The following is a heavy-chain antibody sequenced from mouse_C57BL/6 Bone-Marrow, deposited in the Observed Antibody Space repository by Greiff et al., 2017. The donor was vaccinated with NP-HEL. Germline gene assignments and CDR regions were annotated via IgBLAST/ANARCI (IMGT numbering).Heavy chain of an antibody. CDR2: IDPENGDT. CDR3: TTFLDGYSLDY. J-gene: IGHJ2*01. CDR1: GFNIKDDY. D-gene: IGHD2-3*01. Sequence: EVQLQQSGAELVRPGASVKLSCTASGFNIKDDYMHWVKQRPEQGLEWIGWIDPENGDTEYASKFQGKATITADTSSNTAYLQLSSLTSEDTAVYYCTTFLDGYSLDYWGQGTTLTVSS. V-gene: IGHV14-4*01.